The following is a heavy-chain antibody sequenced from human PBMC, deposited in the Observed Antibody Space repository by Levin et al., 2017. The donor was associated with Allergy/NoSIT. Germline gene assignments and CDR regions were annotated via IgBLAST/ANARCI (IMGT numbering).Heavy chain of an antibody. CDR2: IYWDDDK. V-gene: IGHV2-5*02. J-gene: IGHJ4*02. CDR3: AHRPAGYASGWSSAHFDH. Sequence: SGPTLVKPTQTLTLTCSLSGFSISPTGVGVGWIRQPPGKALEWLAVIYWDDDKRFSPSLSNRVSIIKDTSKNQVVLVMTNMDPVDTATYYCAHRPAGYASGWSSAHFDHWGQGVLVTVSS. CDR1: GFSISPTGVG. D-gene: IGHD6-19*01.